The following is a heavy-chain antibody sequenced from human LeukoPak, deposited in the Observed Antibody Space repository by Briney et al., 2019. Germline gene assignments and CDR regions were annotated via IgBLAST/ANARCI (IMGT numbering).Heavy chain of an antibody. V-gene: IGHV3-74*01. CDR1: GFTFSRYW. D-gene: IGHD5-12*01. Sequence: GGSLRLSCEASGFTFSRYWMHWVRQAPGKGLVWVSRINSDGSRTTYADSVKGRFTISRDNAKNTLYLQMNSLRAEDTAVYYCARGPSGYHNTGGQGTLVTVSS. J-gene: IGHJ4*02. CDR3: ARGPSGYHNT. CDR2: INSDGSRT.